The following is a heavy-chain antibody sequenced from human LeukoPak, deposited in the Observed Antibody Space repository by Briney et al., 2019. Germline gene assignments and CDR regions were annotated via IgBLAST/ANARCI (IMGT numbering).Heavy chain of an antibody. J-gene: IGHJ3*02. CDR2: IYYSGST. CDR3: ARHDYGDYGAFDI. Sequence: SETLSLTCTFSGGSISSYYWSWIREPPGKGLEWIGYIYYSGSTNYNPSLKSRVTISVDTSKNQFSLKLSSVSAADTAVYYCARHDYGDYGAFDIWGQGTMVTVSS. V-gene: IGHV4-59*08. D-gene: IGHD4-17*01. CDR1: GGSISSYY.